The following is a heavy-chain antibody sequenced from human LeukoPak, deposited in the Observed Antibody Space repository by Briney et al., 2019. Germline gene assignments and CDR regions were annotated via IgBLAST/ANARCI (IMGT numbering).Heavy chain of an antibody. V-gene: IGHV5-51*01. CDR2: IYPGDSDT. D-gene: IGHD6-19*01. J-gene: IGHJ4*02. Sequence: GESLKISCKGSGYSFTSYWIGWVRQMPGKGLEWMGIIYPGDSDTRYSPSFQGQVTLSADKSISTAYLQWSSLKASDTAMYYCARRDSSGWYRGDFDYWGQGTLVTVSS. CDR1: GYSFTSYW. CDR3: ARRDSSGWYRGDFDY.